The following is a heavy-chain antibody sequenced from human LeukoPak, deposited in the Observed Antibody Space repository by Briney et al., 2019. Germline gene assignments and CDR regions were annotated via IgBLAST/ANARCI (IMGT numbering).Heavy chain of an antibody. CDR1: GFTFSRYP. Sequence: RGSLRLSCAASGFTFSRYPMHWVRQAPGKGLEWVAVLSFDGTDKHYADSVKGRFTISRDNSKNTVYLQMNSLRGDDTAVYYCAKDLSGAADYYFEYWGQGTLVTVSS. J-gene: IGHJ4*02. CDR2: LSFDGTDK. V-gene: IGHV3-30-3*01. D-gene: IGHD6-19*01. CDR3: AKDLSGAADYYFEY.